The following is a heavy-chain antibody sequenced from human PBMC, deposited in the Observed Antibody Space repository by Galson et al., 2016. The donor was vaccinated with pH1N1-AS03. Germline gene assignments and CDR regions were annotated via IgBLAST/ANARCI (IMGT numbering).Heavy chain of an antibody. CDR2: INGAGSGT. V-gene: IGHV3-23*01. D-gene: IGHD2-21*01. CDR1: GFTFSSYD. CDR3: ARDGGGIIDDALDT. Sequence: SLRLSCAASGFTFSSYDMSWARQAPGKGLEWVSTINGAGSGTFYAESVKGRFTISRDNSKATLYLQMSRLRADDTAVYFCARDGGGIIDDALDTWGQGTLVTVPS. J-gene: IGHJ3*02.